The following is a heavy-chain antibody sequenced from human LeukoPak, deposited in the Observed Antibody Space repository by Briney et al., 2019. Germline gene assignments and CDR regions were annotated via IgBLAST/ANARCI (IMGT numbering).Heavy chain of an antibody. J-gene: IGHJ6*02. Sequence: PGGSLRLSCAASGFTFDDYGMSWVRQAPGKGLEWVSGINWNGGSTGYADSVKGRFTISRDNSKNTLYLQMNSLRAEDTAVYYCAKTLHKDFDWLLSTYYYYYGMDVWGQGTTVTVSS. CDR2: INWNGGST. V-gene: IGHV3-20*04. D-gene: IGHD3-9*01. CDR1: GFTFDDYG. CDR3: AKTLHKDFDWLLSTYYYYYGMDV.